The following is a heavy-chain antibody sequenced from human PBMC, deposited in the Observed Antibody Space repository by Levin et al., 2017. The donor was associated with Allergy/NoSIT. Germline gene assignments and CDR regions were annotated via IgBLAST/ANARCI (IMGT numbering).Heavy chain of an antibody. D-gene: IGHD4-17*01. CDR2: IYYRGNT. J-gene: IGHJ4*02. CDR1: GGSISGGAYY. Sequence: SETLSLTCTVSGGSISGGAYYWSWIRQLPGTGLEWIGYIYYRGNTYYNPSLRSRATISVDTSKNQFSLNLSSVTAADTAVYYCARDHEDGDYPYYFDYWGQGTLVTVSP. V-gene: IGHV4-31*03. CDR3: ARDHEDGDYPYYFDY.